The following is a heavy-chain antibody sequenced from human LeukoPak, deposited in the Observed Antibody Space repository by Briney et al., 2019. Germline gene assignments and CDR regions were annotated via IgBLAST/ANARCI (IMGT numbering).Heavy chain of an antibody. D-gene: IGHD1-26*01. Sequence: GGSLRLSCAASGFTFSSYAMHWVRQAPGKGLEYVSAISSNGGSTYYANSVKGRFTISRDNSKNTLYLQMGSLRAEDMAVYCCARGLVVGAPVDYWGQGTLVTVSS. V-gene: IGHV3-64*01. CDR1: GFTFSSYA. CDR2: ISSNGGST. CDR3: ARGLVVGAPVDY. J-gene: IGHJ4*02.